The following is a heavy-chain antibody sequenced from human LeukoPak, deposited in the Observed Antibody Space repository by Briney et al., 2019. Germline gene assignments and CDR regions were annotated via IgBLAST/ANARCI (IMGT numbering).Heavy chain of an antibody. J-gene: IGHJ3*01. CDR2: IYSGGIT. V-gene: IGHV3-53*01. D-gene: IGHD1-26*01. CDR3: ARMLWEPRAFDV. Sequence: PGGSLRLSCAASEIIVSNNYMSWVRQAPGKGLEWVAFIYSGGITYYPDSVKGRFTISRDGSKNSLYLQMNNLRAKGTALYYCARMLWEPRAFDVWGQGTMVTVSS. CDR1: EIIVSNNY.